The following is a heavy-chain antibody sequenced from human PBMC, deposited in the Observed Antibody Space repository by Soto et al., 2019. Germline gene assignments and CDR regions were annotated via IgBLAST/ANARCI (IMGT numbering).Heavy chain of an antibody. V-gene: IGHV3-49*03. J-gene: IGHJ6*03. CDR2: IRSKAYGGTT. D-gene: IGHD3-3*01. Sequence: HPGGSLRLSCTASGFTFGDYAMSWFRQAPGKGLEWVGFIRSKAYGGTTEYAASVKGRFTISRDDSKSIAYLQMNSLKTEDTAVYYCTRKTYYDFWSGYYSMGVWGKGTTVTVSS. CDR1: GFTFGDYA. CDR3: TRKTYYDFWSGYYSMGV.